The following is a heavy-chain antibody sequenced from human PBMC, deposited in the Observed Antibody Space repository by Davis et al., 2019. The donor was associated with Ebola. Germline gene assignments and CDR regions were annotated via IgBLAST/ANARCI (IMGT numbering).Heavy chain of an antibody. V-gene: IGHV3-53*05. D-gene: IGHD6-13*01. CDR2: IYSGGST. CDR3: ARQKLHSSSWYRLGWFDP. Sequence: PGGSLRLSCAASAFTVSTNYMRLVRQAPGKWLESVSVIYSGGSTYYADSVKGRFTISRDNSKNTLYLQMNSLRSEDTAVYYCARQKLHSSSWYRLGWFDPWGQGTLVTVSS. CDR1: AFTVSTNY. J-gene: IGHJ5*02.